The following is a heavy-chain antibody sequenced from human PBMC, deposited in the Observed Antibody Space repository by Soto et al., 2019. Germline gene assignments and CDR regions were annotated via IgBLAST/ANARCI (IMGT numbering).Heavy chain of an antibody. CDR1: GYTFTSYG. J-gene: IGHJ4*02. CDR3: ARDYRTYSSSSHLRSFDY. V-gene: IGHV1-18*01. CDR2: IRAYNGNT. D-gene: IGHD6-6*01. Sequence: ASVKVSCKASGYTFTSYGISWVRQAPGQGLEWMGWIRAYNGNTNYAQKLQGRVTMTTDTSTSTAYMELRSLRSDDTAVYYCARDYRTYSSSSHLRSFDYWGQGTLVTVSS.